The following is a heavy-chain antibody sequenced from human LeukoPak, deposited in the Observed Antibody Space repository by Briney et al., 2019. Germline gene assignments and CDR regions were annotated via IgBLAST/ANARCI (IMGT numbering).Heavy chain of an antibody. CDR3: AKTYYDFWSGYFVDY. Sequence: GGSLRLSCAASGFTFSSYAMHWVRQAPGKGLEWVAVISYDGSNKYYADSVKGRFTISRDNSKNTLYLQMNSLRAKDTAVYYCAKTYYDFWSGYFVDYWGQGTLVTVSS. V-gene: IGHV3-30*04. CDR1: GFTFSSYA. D-gene: IGHD3-3*01. J-gene: IGHJ4*02. CDR2: ISYDGSNK.